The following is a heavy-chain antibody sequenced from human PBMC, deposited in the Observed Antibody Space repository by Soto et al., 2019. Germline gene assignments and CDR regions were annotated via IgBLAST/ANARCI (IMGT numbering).Heavy chain of an antibody. V-gene: IGHV3-23*01. CDR3: AKGLYSGYDYPYYGMDV. J-gene: IGHJ6*02. D-gene: IGHD5-12*01. CDR1: GFTFSSYA. Sequence: GGSLRLSCAASGFTFSSYAMSWVRQAPGKGLEWVSAISGSGGSTYYADSVKGRFTISRDNSKNTLYLQMNSLRAEDTAVYYCAKGLYSGYDYPYYGMDVWGQGTTVTVSS. CDR2: ISGSGGST.